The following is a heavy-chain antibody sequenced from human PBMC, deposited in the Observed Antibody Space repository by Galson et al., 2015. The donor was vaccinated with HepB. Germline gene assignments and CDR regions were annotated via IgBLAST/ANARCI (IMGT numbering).Heavy chain of an antibody. CDR3: ARGGLRTFDY. CDR2: IYYTGIT. J-gene: IGHJ4*02. V-gene: IGHV4-61*01. D-gene: IGHD5-12*01. Sequence: ETLSLTCSVSGGSISSRSYYWSWVRQPPGKGLEWIGYIYYTGITNYNPSLKSRVAISVDTSKNQFSLKLSSVTAADTAVYYCARGGLRTFDYWGQGTLVTVSS. CDR1: GGSISSRSYY.